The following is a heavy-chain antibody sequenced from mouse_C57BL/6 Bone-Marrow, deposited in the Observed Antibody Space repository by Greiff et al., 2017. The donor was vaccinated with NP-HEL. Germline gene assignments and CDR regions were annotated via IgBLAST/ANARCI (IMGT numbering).Heavy chain of an antibody. J-gene: IGHJ3*01. CDR1: EYDFPSHD. D-gene: IGHD2-1*01. CDR2: TNSAAFLT. CDR3: AIYSWFAY. V-gene: IGHV5-2*01. Sequence: EVQRVESGGGGGKGGEERKLSCESNEYDFPSHDMSWVRKTPDPLLPFFQATNSAAFLTYYPAPIHLRFIISRDNTKKTLYLQMSSLRSEDTALYYCAIYSWFAYWGQGTLVTVSA.